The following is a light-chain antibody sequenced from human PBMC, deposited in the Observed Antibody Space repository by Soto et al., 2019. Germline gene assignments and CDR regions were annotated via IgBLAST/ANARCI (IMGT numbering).Light chain of an antibody. CDR2: AAS. Sequence: IKMPQSPSSLSETVDYRVIITCRASQSISNHLNWYQQKQGKAPKLVIFAASSLQSGVPSRFSGSRYGPDFNLTISSLQTEEFATYYCQQSYSSPPTFGQGTKVDIK. CDR3: QQSYSSPPT. V-gene: IGKV1-39*01. J-gene: IGKJ1*01. CDR1: QSISNH.